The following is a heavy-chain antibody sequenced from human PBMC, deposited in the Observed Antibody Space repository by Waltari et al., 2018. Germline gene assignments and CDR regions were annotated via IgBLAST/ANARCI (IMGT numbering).Heavy chain of an antibody. Sequence: EVQLLESGGGLVQPGGSLRLSCAASGFTFSSYAMSWVRQAPGKGLEWVSAISGSGGSTYYADSVKGRFTISRDNSKNTLYLQMNSLRAEDTAVYYCARGYCSSTSCYSGVLGYWGQGTLVTVSS. CDR1: GFTFSSYA. CDR2: ISGSGGST. D-gene: IGHD2-2*01. J-gene: IGHJ4*02. V-gene: IGHV3-23*01. CDR3: ARGYCSSTSCYSGVLGY.